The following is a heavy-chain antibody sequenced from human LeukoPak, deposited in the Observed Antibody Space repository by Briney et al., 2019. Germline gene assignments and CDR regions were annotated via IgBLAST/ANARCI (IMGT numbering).Heavy chain of an antibody. CDR3: AKFIVATIFSWYYYYMDV. D-gene: IGHD5-12*01. CDR2: ISGSGHTT. Sequence: PGGSLRLSCAASGLTFTSSAMSWVRQAPGKGLEWVSVISGSGHTTDYADSVKGRFTVSRDNSKNTLYLQMNSLRAEDTAVYYCAKFIVATIFSWYYYYMDVWGKGTTVTVSS. V-gene: IGHV3-23*01. CDR1: GLTFTSSA. J-gene: IGHJ6*03.